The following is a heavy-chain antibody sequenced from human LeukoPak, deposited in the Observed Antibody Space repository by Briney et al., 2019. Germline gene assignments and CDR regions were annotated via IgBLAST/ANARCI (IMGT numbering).Heavy chain of an antibody. Sequence: SESLSLTCTVSGGSISSSSYYWGWIRQPPGKGLEWIGSIYYSGSTYYNPSLKSRVTISVDTSKNQFSLKLSSVTAADTAVYYCASQLYDSSGYLDYWGQGTLVTVSS. D-gene: IGHD3-22*01. J-gene: IGHJ4*02. CDR2: IYYSGST. CDR3: ASQLYDSSGYLDY. V-gene: IGHV4-39*01. CDR1: GGSISSSSYY.